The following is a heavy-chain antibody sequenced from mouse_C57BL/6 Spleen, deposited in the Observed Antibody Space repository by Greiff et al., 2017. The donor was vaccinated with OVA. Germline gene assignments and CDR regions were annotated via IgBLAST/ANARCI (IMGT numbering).Heavy chain of an antibody. Sequence: VQLQQPGAELVRPGSSVKLSCKASGYTFTSYDINWVKQRPGQGLEWIGWIYPRDGSTKYNEKFKGKATLTVDTSSSTAYMELHSLTSEDSAVYFCARGSNYDLFAYWGQGTLVTVSA. V-gene: IGHV1-85*01. J-gene: IGHJ3*01. CDR3: ARGSNYDLFAY. D-gene: IGHD2-5*01. CDR1: GYTFTSYD. CDR2: IYPRDGST.